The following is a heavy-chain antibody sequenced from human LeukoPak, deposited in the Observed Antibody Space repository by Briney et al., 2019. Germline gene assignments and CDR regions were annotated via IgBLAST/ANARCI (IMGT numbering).Heavy chain of an antibody. CDR3: ARDGIAVAGHLGY. Sequence: ASVKVSCKASGYTFTSFDINWVRQATGQGLEWMGWMNPNSGNTGYAQKFQGRVTMTRNTSISTAYMELSSLRSEDTAVYYCARDGIAVAGHLGYWGQGTLVTVSS. J-gene: IGHJ4*02. D-gene: IGHD6-19*01. CDR2: MNPNSGNT. V-gene: IGHV1-8*01. CDR1: GYTFTSFD.